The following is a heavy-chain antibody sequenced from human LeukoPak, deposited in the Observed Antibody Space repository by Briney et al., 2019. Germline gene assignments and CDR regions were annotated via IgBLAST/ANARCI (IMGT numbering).Heavy chain of an antibody. CDR1: GFTVDSNY. CDR2: INHNGNVN. J-gene: IGHJ6*02. V-gene: IGHV3-7*03. Sequence: GGSLRLSCAASGFTVDSNYLSWVRQAPGKGLEWVASINHNGNVNYYVDSVKGRFTISRDNAKDSLYLQMSNLRAEDTAVYFCARGGGLDVWGQGATVTVSS. CDR3: ARGGGLDV. D-gene: IGHD3-16*01.